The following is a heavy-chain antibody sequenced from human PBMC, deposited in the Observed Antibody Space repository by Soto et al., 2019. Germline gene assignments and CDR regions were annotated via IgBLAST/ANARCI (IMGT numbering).Heavy chain of an antibody. D-gene: IGHD6-19*01. V-gene: IGHV4-59*01. Sequence: PSETLSLTCTVSGGSISSYYWSWIRQPPGKGLEWIGYIYYSGSTNYNPSLKSRVTISVDTSKNQFSRKLSSVTAADTAVYYCARGGGYSSGSLWPLDYWGQGTLVTVSS. CDR1: GGSISSYY. J-gene: IGHJ4*02. CDR2: IYYSGST. CDR3: ARGGGYSSGSLWPLDY.